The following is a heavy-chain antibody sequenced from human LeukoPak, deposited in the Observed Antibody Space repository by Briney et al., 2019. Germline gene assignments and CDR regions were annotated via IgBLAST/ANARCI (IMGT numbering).Heavy chain of an antibody. CDR1: GFTFSSYA. CDR2: ISGSGGNT. D-gene: IGHD3-22*01. Sequence: PGGSLRLSCAASGFTFSSYAMSWVRQAPGKGLEWVSTISGSGGNTYYADSVKGRFTISRDNSKNTLYLQMNSLRAEDTAVYYCAVTRSGYYYYFDYWGQGTLVTVSS. CDR3: AVTRSGYYYYFDY. V-gene: IGHV3-23*01. J-gene: IGHJ4*02.